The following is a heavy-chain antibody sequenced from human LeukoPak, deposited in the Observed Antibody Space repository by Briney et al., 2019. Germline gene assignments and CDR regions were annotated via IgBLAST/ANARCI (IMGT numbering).Heavy chain of an antibody. D-gene: IGHD5-24*01. CDR1: GFTFSCYG. V-gene: IGHV3-30*18. J-gene: IGHJ4*02. CDR3: AKMRGDGYNPFDY. Sequence: GGSLRLSCAASGFTFSCYGMHWVRQAPGKGLEWVAVISYDGSNKYYADSVKGRFTISRDNSKNTLYLQMNSLRAEDTAVYYCAKMRGDGYNPFDYWGQGTLVTVSS. CDR2: ISYDGSNK.